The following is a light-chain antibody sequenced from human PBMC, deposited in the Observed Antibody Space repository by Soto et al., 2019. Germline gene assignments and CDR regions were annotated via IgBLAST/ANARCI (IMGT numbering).Light chain of an antibody. V-gene: IGKV3-20*01. Sequence: EIVLTQSPGTLSLSPGERATLSCRASQSVSSSYLAWYQQKPGQAPRLLIYGASSRATGIPDRFSGSGSGTDFPLTISSLEPEDFAVYYCQQYGSSRWTFGQGTKVEIK. CDR2: GAS. J-gene: IGKJ1*01. CDR3: QQYGSSRWT. CDR1: QSVSSSY.